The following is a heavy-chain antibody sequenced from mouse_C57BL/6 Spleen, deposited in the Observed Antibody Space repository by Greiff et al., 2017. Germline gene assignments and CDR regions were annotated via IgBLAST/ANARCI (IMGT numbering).Heavy chain of an antibody. CDR1: GYAFSSSW. CDR2: IYPGDGDT. CDR3: ARSGYSNLAFDY. J-gene: IGHJ2*01. D-gene: IGHD2-5*01. Sequence: QVQLKQSGPELVKPGASVKISCKASGYAFSSSWMNWVKQRPGKGLEWIGRIYPGDGDTNYNGKFKGKATLTADKSSSTAYMQLSSLTSEDSAVYFCARSGYSNLAFDYWGQGTTLTVSS. V-gene: IGHV1-82*01.